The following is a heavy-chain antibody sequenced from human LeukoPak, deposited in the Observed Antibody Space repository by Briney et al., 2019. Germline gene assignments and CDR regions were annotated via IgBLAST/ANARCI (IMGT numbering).Heavy chain of an antibody. CDR2: TYYRSKWYN. CDR1: GDSVSSNSAA. Sequence: QNLSLTCAISGDSVSSNSAAWNWIRQSPSRGLEWLGRTYYRSKWYNDYAVSVKSRITINPDTSKNQFSLQLNSVTPEDTAVYYCARARGAYDSSGYLLDYWGQGTLVTVSS. D-gene: IGHD3-22*01. V-gene: IGHV6-1*01. CDR3: ARARGAYDSSGYLLDY. J-gene: IGHJ4*02.